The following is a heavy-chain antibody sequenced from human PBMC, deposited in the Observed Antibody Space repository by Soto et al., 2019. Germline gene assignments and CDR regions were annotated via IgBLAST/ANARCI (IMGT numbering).Heavy chain of an antibody. Sequence: EVQLVESGGGLVKPGGSLRLSCAASGFTFSNAWMNWVRQAPGKGLEWVGRIKSKTDGGTTDYAAPFKGRFTISRDDSKHTLYLQMNSLKTEDTAVYYCTTGTVASYYYYGMDVWGQGTTVTVSS. CDR1: GFTFSNAW. CDR3: TTGTVASYYYYGMDV. J-gene: IGHJ6*02. V-gene: IGHV3-15*07. D-gene: IGHD4-17*01. CDR2: IKSKTDGGTT.